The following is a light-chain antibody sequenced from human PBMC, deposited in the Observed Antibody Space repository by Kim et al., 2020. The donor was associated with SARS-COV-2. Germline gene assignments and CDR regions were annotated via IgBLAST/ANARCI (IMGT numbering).Light chain of an antibody. CDR3: YSATDNNRV. Sequence: SYELTQPSSVSVSPGQTATITCSGDLLAKKYARWFQQKPGQAPVVVIYEDTKRPSGIPERFSGSSSGTTVTLTISGAQIEDEADYYCYSATDNNRVFGGGTKLTVL. CDR2: EDT. J-gene: IGLJ3*02. V-gene: IGLV3-27*01. CDR1: LLAKKY.